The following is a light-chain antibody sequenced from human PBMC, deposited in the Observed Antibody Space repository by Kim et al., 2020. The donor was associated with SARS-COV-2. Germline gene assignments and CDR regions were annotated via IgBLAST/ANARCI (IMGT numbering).Light chain of an antibody. CDR1: SVKNNY. J-gene: IGLJ2*01. V-gene: IGLV2-11*01. CDR3: CSHPAT. CDR2: DVN. Sequence: RSVSGSPGPSVTIPCTGTSVKNNYVSWYQQHPGKAPKLMTSDVNKRPSGVPDRFSGSKSGNTASLTVSGLQAEDEADYYCCSHPATFGGGTQLTVL.